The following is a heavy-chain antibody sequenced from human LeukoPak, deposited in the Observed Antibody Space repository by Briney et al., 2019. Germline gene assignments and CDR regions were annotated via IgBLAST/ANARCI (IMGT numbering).Heavy chain of an antibody. CDR2: IYSGGST. D-gene: IGHD3-3*01. CDR1: GFTVSSNY. V-gene: IGHV3-66*01. J-gene: IGHJ4*02. CDR3: ASSLEGNFWSGYHF. Sequence: GGSLRLSCAVSGFTVSSNYMSWVRQAPGKGLEWVSVIYSGGSTYYADSVKGRFTISRDISKNTVYLQMNSLRAEDTAVYYCASSLEGNFWSGYHFWGQGTLVTVSS.